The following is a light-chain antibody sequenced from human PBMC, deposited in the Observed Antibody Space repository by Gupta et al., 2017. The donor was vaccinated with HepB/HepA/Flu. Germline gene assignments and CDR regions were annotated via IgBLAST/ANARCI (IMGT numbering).Light chain of an antibody. CDR3: QKSYNIPQT. CDR2: AAS. Sequence: DIQLTQSPSSLSASVGDRVTITCRTNQSISSDLNWYQQKPGKAPKLLSGAASSLQSGVPSRGSGSGSGTDFTLTISRLQPEDVETYYCQKSYNIPQTFGQGTKVEIK. CDR1: QSISSD. V-gene: IGKV1-39*01. J-gene: IGKJ1*01.